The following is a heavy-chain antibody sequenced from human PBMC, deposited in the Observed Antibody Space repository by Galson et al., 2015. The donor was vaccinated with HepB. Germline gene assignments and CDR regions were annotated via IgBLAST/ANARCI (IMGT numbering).Heavy chain of an antibody. J-gene: IGHJ4*02. V-gene: IGHV1-18*01. CDR3: ARDWKAGQSFFDY. Sequence: QSGAEVKKPGASVKVSCKASGYTFTSYGISWVRQAPGQGLEWMGWLSAYNGITNYGQKFQGRITLTTDTSTSTAFMELASLTSDDTTVYYCARDWKAGQSFFDYWGQGTLVTVSS. CDR2: LSAYNGIT. D-gene: IGHD1-1*01. CDR1: GYTFTSYG.